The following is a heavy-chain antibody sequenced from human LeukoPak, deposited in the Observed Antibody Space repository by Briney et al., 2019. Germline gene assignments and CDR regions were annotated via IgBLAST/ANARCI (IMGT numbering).Heavy chain of an antibody. CDR2: IDWDSANS. CDR1: GFVYDDYA. D-gene: IGHD5-18*01. J-gene: IGHJ4*02. Sequence: GGSLRLSCEASGFVYDDYAMHWVRQAPGKGLEWLSPIDWDSANSYYADSVKGRFTISRDNTRNSLYLQMNSLRPEDTAVYYCARDVIGYSYGYCDYWGQGTLVTVSS. CDR3: ARDVIGYSYGYCDY. V-gene: IGHV3-43D*03.